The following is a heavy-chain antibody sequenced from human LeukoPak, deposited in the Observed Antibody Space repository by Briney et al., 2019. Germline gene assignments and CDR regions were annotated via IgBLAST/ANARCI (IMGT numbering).Heavy chain of an antibody. CDR1: GYTFTSYG. CDR2: ISACNGNT. J-gene: IGHJ6*03. CDR3: AREMYYYDSSGRMPYYYYYYMDV. V-gene: IGHV1-18*01. D-gene: IGHD3-22*01. Sequence: ASVKVSCKASGYTFTSYGISWVRQAPGQGLECMGWISACNGNTNYAQKLQGRVTMTTDTSTSTAYMELRSLRSDDTAVYYCAREMYYYDSSGRMPYYYYYYMDVWGKGTTVTVSS.